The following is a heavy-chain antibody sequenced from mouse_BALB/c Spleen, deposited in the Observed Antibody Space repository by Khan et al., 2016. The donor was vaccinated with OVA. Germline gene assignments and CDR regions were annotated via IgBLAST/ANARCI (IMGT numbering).Heavy chain of an antibody. D-gene: IGHD2-14*01. CDR2: MIYSGNT. V-gene: IGHV3-8*02. Sequence: EVQLQESGPSLVKPSQTLSLTCSVTGDSITSGYWSWIRKFPGNKLEYMGYMIYSGNTYYNPSTQSRISITRHTSKNQSYLPLTPVTYEDTATYYCARSTYRYAFAYWGQGTLVTVSA. J-gene: IGHJ3*01. CDR1: GDSITSGY. CDR3: ARSTYRYAFAY.